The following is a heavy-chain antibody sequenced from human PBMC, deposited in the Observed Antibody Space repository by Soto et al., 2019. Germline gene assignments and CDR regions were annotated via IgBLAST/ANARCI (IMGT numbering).Heavy chain of an antibody. V-gene: IGHV3-53*04. CDR2: IYSGGDT. Sequence: EVQLVESGGGLVQPGGSLRLSCTASGFAVRHNYMTWVRQAPGKGLEWVSLIYSGGDTAYADSVKGRFTISRHPSQNTLYLQMNSLGAEDTAVYYCARKTVSLPSGGDVWGEGTAVTVSS. D-gene: IGHD3-10*01. CDR1: GFAVRHNY. J-gene: IGHJ6*04. CDR3: ARKTVSLPSGGDV.